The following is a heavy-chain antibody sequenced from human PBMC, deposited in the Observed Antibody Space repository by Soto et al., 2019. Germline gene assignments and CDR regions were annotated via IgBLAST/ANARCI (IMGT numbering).Heavy chain of an antibody. CDR1: GGSISSNNW. J-gene: IGHJ4*02. V-gene: IGHV4-4*02. Sequence: QVQLQESGPGLVRPSGTLSLTCAVSGGSISSNNWWSWVRQPPGKGLEWIGAIYHSGSTNYNPSLKSRVTMSVVPSKNLFSLTLNSVTAADTAFYYRARDQGSHPGDWGQGTLVSVSS. D-gene: IGHD6-13*01. CDR3: ARDQGSHPGD. CDR2: IYHSGST.